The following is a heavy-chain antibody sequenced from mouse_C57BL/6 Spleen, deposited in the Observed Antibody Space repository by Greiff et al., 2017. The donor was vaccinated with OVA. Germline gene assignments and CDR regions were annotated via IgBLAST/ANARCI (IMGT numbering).Heavy chain of an antibody. V-gene: IGHV5-16*01. D-gene: IGHD1-1*01. CDR2: INYDGSST. J-gene: IGHJ2*01. CDR1: GFTFSDYY. Sequence: EVMLVESEGGLVQPGSSMKLSCTASGFTFSDYYMAWVRQVPEKGLEWVANINYDGSSTYYLDSLKSRFIISRDNAKNILYLQMSSLKSEDTATYYCARPYYYGSSFYFDYWGQGTTLTVSS. CDR3: ARPYYYGSSFYFDY.